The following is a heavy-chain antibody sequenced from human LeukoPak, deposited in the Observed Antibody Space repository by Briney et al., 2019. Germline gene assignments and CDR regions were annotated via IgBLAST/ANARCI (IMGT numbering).Heavy chain of an antibody. V-gene: IGHV4-31*03. J-gene: IGHJ4*02. CDR1: GGSISSGGYY. CDR2: IYYSGST. D-gene: IGHD3-10*01. CDR3: ARESATMVRGVIMPDY. Sequence: SETLSLTCTVSGGSISSGGYYWSWIRQHPGKGLEGIGYIYYSGSTYYNPSLKSRVTISVDTSKNQFSLKLSSVTAADTAVYYCARESATMVRGVIMPDYWGQGTLVTVSS.